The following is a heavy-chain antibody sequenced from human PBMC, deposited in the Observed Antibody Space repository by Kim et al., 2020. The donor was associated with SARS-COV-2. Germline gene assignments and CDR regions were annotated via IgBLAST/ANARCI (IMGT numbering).Heavy chain of an antibody. Sequence: GDTKYSQKFQGSVSMTRDTSINTAYVELNSLASDDTAVYYCARDSDPDYWGQGTLVTVSS. CDR2: GDT. J-gene: IGHJ4*02. CDR3: ARDSDPDY. V-gene: IGHV1-2*02.